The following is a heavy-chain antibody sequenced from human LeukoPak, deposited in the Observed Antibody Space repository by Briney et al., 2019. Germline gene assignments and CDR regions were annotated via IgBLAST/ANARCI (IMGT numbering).Heavy chain of an antibody. CDR2: IYYSGST. J-gene: IGHJ4*02. D-gene: IGHD6-19*01. CDR3: AKVGKGIAVAGRFDY. V-gene: IGHV4-39*01. CDR1: GGSISSSSYY. Sequence: SETLSLTCTASGGSISSSSYYWGWIRQPPGKGLERIGSIYYSGSTYYNPSLKSRVTISVDTSKNQFSLKLSSVTAADTAVYYCAKVGKGIAVAGRFDYWGQGTLVTVSS.